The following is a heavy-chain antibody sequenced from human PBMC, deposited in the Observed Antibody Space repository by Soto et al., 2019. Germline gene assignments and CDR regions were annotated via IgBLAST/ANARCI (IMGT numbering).Heavy chain of an antibody. CDR1: GGSTSGYY. CDR3: ARVSADTAMVNHVDYYYYGMDV. D-gene: IGHD5-18*01. Sequence: SETLSLTCTVSGGSTSGYYWSWIRQSPAQGLEWIGNVHYSGRTNYNPSVKGRVTISVDTSKSRFSLELSSVTAADTAVYFCARVSADTAMVNHVDYYYYGMDVWGQGTTVTVSS. CDR2: VHYSGRT. J-gene: IGHJ6*02. V-gene: IGHV4-59*12.